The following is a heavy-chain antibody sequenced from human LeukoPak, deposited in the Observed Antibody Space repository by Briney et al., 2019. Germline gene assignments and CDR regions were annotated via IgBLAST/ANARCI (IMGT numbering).Heavy chain of an antibody. Sequence: SETLSLTCAVCGVSLSGYYWSCIREPPGKGLEWIGFIHNSGSTNYNPSLKSRLAMSLDTSKNQFSLNLNSVTAADTAVYYCARGIRGAADYWGQGTLVTVSS. CDR1: GVSLSGYY. V-gene: IGHV4-59*01. CDR2: IHNSGST. D-gene: IGHD3-16*01. J-gene: IGHJ4*02. CDR3: ARGIRGAADY.